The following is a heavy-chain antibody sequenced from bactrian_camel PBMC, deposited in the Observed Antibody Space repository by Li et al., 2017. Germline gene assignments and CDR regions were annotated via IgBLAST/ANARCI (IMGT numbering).Heavy chain of an antibody. V-gene: IGHV3S1*01. D-gene: IGHD6*01. CDR2: ISTAGGNT. CDR1: GFTFSGYW. J-gene: IGHJ4*01. Sequence: HVQLVESGGDLVQPGGSLTLSCTASGFTFSGYWMYWVRQTPAKGLEWVSSISTAGGNTDYADSVKGRFTISRDNAKNTVYLQMNTLNRYDTAVYYCVRGAGMAVPGESVGQGTQVTVS.